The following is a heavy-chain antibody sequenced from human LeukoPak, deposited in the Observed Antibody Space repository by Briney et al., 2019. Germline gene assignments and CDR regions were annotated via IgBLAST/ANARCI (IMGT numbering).Heavy chain of an antibody. D-gene: IGHD3-3*01. J-gene: IGHJ5*02. CDR1: GSSISSYY. CDR2: IYYSGST. V-gene: IGHV4-59*01. CDR3: ARSYLIFGVVDHWFDP. Sequence: SETLSLTCTVSGSSISSYYWNWMRQPPGKGLEWIGYIYYSGSTKYNPSLKSRVTISGDTSKNQFSLKLSSVTAADTAVYYCARSYLIFGVVDHWFDPWGQGTLVTVSS.